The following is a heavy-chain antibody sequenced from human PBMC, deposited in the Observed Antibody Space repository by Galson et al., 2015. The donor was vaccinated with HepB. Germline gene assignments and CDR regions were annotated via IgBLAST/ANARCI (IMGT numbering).Heavy chain of an antibody. CDR2: IYYSGST. Sequence: ETLSLTCTVSGGSISSYYWSWIRQPPGKGLEWIGYIYYSGSTNYNPSLKSRVTISVDTSKNQFSLKLSSVTAADTAVYYCACHIVGATGPNIYYYMDVWGKGTTVTVSS. D-gene: IGHD1-26*01. CDR1: GGSISSYY. V-gene: IGHV4-59*01. CDR3: ACHIVGATGPNIYYYMDV. J-gene: IGHJ6*03.